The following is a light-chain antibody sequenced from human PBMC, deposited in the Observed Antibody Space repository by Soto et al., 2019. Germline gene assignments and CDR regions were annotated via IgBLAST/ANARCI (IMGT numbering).Light chain of an antibody. CDR3: QQRTNWPTST. CDR2: DAS. J-gene: IGKJ5*01. V-gene: IGKV3-11*01. Sequence: EIVLTQSPATLSLSPGERATLSCRASQSVRSYLAWYQQKPGQAPRLLIHDASSRAAGIPARFSGSGSGTDFTLTISSLEPEVFAVYYCQQRTNWPTSTFGQGTRLEIK. CDR1: QSVRSY.